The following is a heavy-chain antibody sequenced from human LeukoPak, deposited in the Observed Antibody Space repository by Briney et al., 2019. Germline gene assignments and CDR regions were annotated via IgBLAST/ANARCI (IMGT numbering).Heavy chain of an antibody. CDR2: IGTAGDT. Sequence: GGSLRLSCAASGFTFSSYDIQWVRQATGKGLEWVSSIGTAGDTYYAGSVKGRFTLSRENAKKSSYLQMNNLEAGDTAVYHCARGALGFDYWGQGTLVTVST. CDR3: ARGALGFDY. CDR1: GFTFSSYD. V-gene: IGHV3-13*04. J-gene: IGHJ4*02.